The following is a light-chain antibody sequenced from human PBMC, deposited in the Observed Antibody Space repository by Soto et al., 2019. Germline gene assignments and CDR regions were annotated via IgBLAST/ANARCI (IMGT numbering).Light chain of an antibody. V-gene: IGKV3-15*01. CDR3: QQYNKWPLT. CDR1: QCVSSN. Sequence: EIVMTQSPATLSVSPGERATLSCRASQCVSSNLAWYQQKPGQAPRLLIYVTSTRATGIPARFSGSGSGTDFTLTISTLQSEDFAVYYCQQYNKWPLTFGGGTKVEIK. CDR2: VTS. J-gene: IGKJ4*02.